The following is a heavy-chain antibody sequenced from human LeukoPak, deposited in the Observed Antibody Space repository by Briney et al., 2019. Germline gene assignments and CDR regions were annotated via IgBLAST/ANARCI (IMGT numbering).Heavy chain of an antibody. J-gene: IGHJ4*02. CDR3: AKDKAPIPVAGEPLDY. V-gene: IGHV3-30*02. D-gene: IGHD6-19*01. CDR1: GFTFSSYG. CDR2: IRYDGSNK. Sequence: GGSLRLSCAASGFTFSSYGMHWVRQAPGKGLEWVAFIRYDGSNKYYADSVKGRFTISRDNSKNTLYLQMNSLRAEDTAVYYCAKDKAPIPVAGEPLDYWGQGTLVTVSS.